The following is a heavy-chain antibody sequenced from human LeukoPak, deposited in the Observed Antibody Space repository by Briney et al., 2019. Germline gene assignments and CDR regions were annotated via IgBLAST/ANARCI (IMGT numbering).Heavy chain of an antibody. D-gene: IGHD2-15*01. Sequence: SVKVSCKASGGTFSSYAISWVRQAPGQGLEWMGRIIPILGIANYAQEFQGRVTITADKSTSTAYMELSSLRSEDTAVYYCAMIVVVAATSTYYYYGMDVWGQGTTVTVSS. J-gene: IGHJ6*02. CDR3: AMIVVVAATSTYYYYGMDV. V-gene: IGHV1-69*04. CDR2: IIPILGIA. CDR1: GGTFSSYA.